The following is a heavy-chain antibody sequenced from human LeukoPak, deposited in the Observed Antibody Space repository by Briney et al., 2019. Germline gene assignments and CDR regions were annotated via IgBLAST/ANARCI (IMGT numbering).Heavy chain of an antibody. V-gene: IGHV3-13*01. J-gene: IGHJ3*02. CDR3: VLGAYWNDDKNAFHI. Sequence: GGPLRLSCAASGLTFSSYDMHWVRQAPGKGLEWVSSIGATGDTYYAGSVKGRFTISRENAKKSLYLQMSSLRVEDTAVYFCVLGAYWNDDKNAFHIWGPGTMVTVSS. D-gene: IGHD1-1*01. CDR2: IGATGDT. CDR1: GLTFSSYD.